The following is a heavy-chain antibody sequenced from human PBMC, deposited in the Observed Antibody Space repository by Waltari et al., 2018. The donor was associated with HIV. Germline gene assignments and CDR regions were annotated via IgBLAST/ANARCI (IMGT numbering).Heavy chain of an antibody. V-gene: IGHV4-34*01. Sequence: QVQLQQWGAGLLKPSETLSLTCAVYGGSFSGYYWSWIRQPPGKGLEWIGEINHSGSTNYNPSLKSRVTISVDTSKNQFSLKLSSVTAADTAVYYCARGRDDFWSGYPGGFDPWGQGTLVTVSS. J-gene: IGHJ5*02. CDR1: GGSFSGYY. CDR3: ARGRDDFWSGYPGGFDP. D-gene: IGHD3-3*01. CDR2: INHSGST.